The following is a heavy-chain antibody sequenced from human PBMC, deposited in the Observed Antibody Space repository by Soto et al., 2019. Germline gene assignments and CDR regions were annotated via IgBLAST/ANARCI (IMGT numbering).Heavy chain of an antibody. Sequence: GGPRRLSCAASGFTFRSYGMSWVRQDPGKGLEWVSAIGGSGGNTYYADSVKGRFTISRDNAKNTLYTQMNSLRAEDTAVYYCARDRHVAHDYYGMDVWGQGNTVTVSS. V-gene: IGHV3-23*01. CDR3: ARDRHVAHDYYGMDV. J-gene: IGHJ6*02. D-gene: IGHD2-15*01. CDR1: GFTFRSYG. CDR2: IGGSGGNT.